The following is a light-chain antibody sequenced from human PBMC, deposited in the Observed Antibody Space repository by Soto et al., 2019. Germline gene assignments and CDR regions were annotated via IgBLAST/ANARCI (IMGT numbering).Light chain of an antibody. CDR3: QQSYSTPPW. CDR1: QSISSY. J-gene: IGKJ1*01. V-gene: IGKV1-39*01. CDR2: AAS. Sequence: EIQMTQSPSSLSASVGDRVTITCRASQSISSYLNWYQQKPGKAPKLLIYAASSLQSGVPSRFSGSGSGTDFTLTISSLQPEDFATYYCQQSYSTPPWFGQGTKVDIK.